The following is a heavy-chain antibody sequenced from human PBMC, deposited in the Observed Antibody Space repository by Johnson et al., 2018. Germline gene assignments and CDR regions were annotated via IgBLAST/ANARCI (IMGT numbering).Heavy chain of an antibody. J-gene: IGHJ5*02. V-gene: IGHV3-30*03. CDR3: ARDPRHPSYYDGSGRELGWVDP. CDR2: ISYDGSNK. Sequence: VQLVESGGGVVQPGRSLRLSCAASGFTFSSYGMHWVRPAPGKGLEWVAVISYDGSNKYYADSWTGRFTISRDNSKNTLYLQMNSLRAEDTAVYYCARDPRHPSYYDGSGRELGWVDPWGQGTLVTVSS. CDR1: GFTFSSYG. D-gene: IGHD3-10*01.